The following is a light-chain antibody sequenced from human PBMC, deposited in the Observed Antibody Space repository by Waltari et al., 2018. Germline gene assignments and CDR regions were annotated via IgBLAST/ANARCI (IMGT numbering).Light chain of an antibody. CDR1: QGLLHTNAYNY. CDR2: LGS. J-gene: IGKJ2*01. CDR3: MQSLQTPYT. Sequence: DIVTTQSPLSLPVTPGEPASISCRSSQGLLHTNAYNYLDWYLQKPGQSPQLLIYLGSNRASGVPDRFSGSGSGTDFTLKISRVEAEDVGIYYCMQSLQTPYTFGQGTKLEIK. V-gene: IGKV2-28*01.